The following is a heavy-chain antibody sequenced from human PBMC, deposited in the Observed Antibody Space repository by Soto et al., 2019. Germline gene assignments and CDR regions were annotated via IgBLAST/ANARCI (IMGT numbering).Heavy chain of an antibody. CDR1: GGSVTNYY. Sequence: QVTLQESAPGLVRPSETLSLTCAVSGGSVTNYYWSWIRQPPGKRLEWIGYISNTGDTNYKPSLKSRVTISVDTSKGQFSLKVTSVTAADTAVYDCARTDGDYGNFDYWGQGTMVTVSS. CDR3: ARTDGDYGNFDY. D-gene: IGHD4-17*01. J-gene: IGHJ4*02. CDR2: ISNTGDT. V-gene: IGHV4-59*02.